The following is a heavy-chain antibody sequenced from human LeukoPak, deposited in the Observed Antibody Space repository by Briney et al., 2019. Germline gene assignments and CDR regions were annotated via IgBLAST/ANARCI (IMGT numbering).Heavy chain of an antibody. D-gene: IGHD3-9*01. V-gene: IGHV4-59*01. CDR2: IYYSGST. CDR1: GGSISSYY. J-gene: IGHJ4*02. CDR3: ARGEYDILTGYYPPDY. Sequence: SETLSLTCTVSGGSISSYYWSWIRQPPGKGLEWIGYIYYSGSTNYNPSLKSRVTISVDTSKNQFSLKLSSVAAADTAVYYCARGEYDILTGYYPPDYWGQGTLVTVSS.